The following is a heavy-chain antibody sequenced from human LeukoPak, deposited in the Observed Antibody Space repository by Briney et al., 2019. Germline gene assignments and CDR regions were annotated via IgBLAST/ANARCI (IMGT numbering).Heavy chain of an antibody. J-gene: IGHJ4*02. Sequence: SETLSLTCAVYGGSFSGYYWSWIRQPPGKGLEWIGEINHSGSTNYNPSLKSRLTISVDTSKNQFSLKLSSVTAADTAVYYCARGPGYDFWSGYYSLQPFDYWGQGTLVTVSS. CDR3: ARGPGYDFWSGYYSLQPFDY. CDR1: GGSFSGYY. V-gene: IGHV4-34*01. CDR2: INHSGST. D-gene: IGHD3-3*01.